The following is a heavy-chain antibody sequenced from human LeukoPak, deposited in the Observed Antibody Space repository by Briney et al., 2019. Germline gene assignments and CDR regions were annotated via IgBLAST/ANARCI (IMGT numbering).Heavy chain of an antibody. CDR1: GYTFTSYY. D-gene: IGHD6-25*01. CDR2: INPSGGST. V-gene: IGHV1-46*01. CDR3: VAATHHYYYYMDV. J-gene: IGHJ6*03. Sequence: ASVKVSCKASGYTFTSYYMHWVRQAPGQGLEWMGIINPSGGSTSYAQKFQGRVTMTRDTSTSTVYMELSSLRSEDTAVYYCVAATHHYYYYMDVWGKGTTVTISS.